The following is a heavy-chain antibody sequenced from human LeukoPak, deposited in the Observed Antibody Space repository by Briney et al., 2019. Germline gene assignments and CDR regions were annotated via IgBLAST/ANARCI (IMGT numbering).Heavy chain of an antibody. Sequence: SETLSLTCTVSGGSISNYYWSWIRQHPGKGLEWIGYIYYSGSTYYNPSLKSRVTISVDTSKNQFSLKLSSVTAADTAVYYCARVPYYYGSGSYRAFDPWGQGTLVTVSS. CDR3: ARVPYYYGSGSYRAFDP. D-gene: IGHD3-10*01. J-gene: IGHJ5*02. V-gene: IGHV4-59*06. CDR1: GGSISNYY. CDR2: IYYSGST.